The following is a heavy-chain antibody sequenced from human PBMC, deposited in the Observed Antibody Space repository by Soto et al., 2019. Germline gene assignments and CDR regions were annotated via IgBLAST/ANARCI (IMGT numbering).Heavy chain of an antibody. Sequence: EVQLVESGGGLVQPGGSLRLSCAASGFTFSDHYMDWVRQAPGKGLEWVGRVRNKANSFTTEYAASVKGRITISRDDSKNSLYLQMNSLKTEDTAVYYCVRVSSRYSYDYWGQGTLVTVSS. CDR1: GFTFSDHY. V-gene: IGHV3-72*01. J-gene: IGHJ4*02. D-gene: IGHD3-22*01. CDR3: VRVSSRYSYDY. CDR2: VRNKANSFTT.